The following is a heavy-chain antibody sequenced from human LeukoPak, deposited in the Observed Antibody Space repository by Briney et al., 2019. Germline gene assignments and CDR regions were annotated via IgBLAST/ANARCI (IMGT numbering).Heavy chain of an antibody. Sequence: PGGSLRLSCAASGFNFNDYWMTWVRQAPGKGLEWVANIRQDGGKRSYGGSVMGRFAISRDNAKSSVYLQLNRVRADDTALYYCARVGYIDEAFDNWGQGALVTVSS. CDR1: GFNFNDYW. J-gene: IGHJ4*02. CDR3: ARVGYIDEAFDN. CDR2: IRQDGGKR. V-gene: IGHV3-7*03. D-gene: IGHD5-24*01.